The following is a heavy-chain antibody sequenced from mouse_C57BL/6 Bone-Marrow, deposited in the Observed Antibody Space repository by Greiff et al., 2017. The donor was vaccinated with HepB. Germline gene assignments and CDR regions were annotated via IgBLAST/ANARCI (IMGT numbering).Heavy chain of an antibody. J-gene: IGHJ2*01. V-gene: IGHV1-82*01. CDR2: IYPGDGDT. CDR3: ARPKLGDYFDY. D-gene: IGHD4-1*01. Sequence: VQLQQSGPELVKPGASVKISCKASGYAFSSSWMNWVKQRPGKGLEWIGRIYPGDGDTNYNGKFKGKATLTADKSSSTAYMQLSSLTSEDSAVYFCARPKLGDYFDYWGQGTTLTVSS. CDR1: GYAFSSSW.